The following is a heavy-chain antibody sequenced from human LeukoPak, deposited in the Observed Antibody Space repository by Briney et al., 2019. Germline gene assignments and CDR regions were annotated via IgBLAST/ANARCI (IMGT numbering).Heavy chain of an antibody. V-gene: IGHV3-23*01. CDR2: ISGSCGST. J-gene: IGHJ4*02. CDR1: GFTFSSYA. Sequence: GGSLRLSCAASGFTFSSYAMSWVRQAPGKGLEWVSAISGSCGSTYYADSVKGRFTISRDNSKNTLYLQMNSLRAEDTAVYYCAKDHYYGSGSQFAYWGQGTLVTVSS. D-gene: IGHD3-10*01. CDR3: AKDHYYGSGSQFAY.